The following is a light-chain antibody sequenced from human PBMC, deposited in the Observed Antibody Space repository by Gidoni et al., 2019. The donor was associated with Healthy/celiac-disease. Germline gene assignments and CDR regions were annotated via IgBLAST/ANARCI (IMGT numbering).Light chain of an antibody. CDR2: EVS. CDR3: SSYTSSSTVV. V-gene: IGLV2-14*01. CDR1: SSDVGGYNY. J-gene: IGLJ2*01. Sequence: QSALTQPASVSGSPGQSITISCTGTSSDVGGYNYVSWYQQHPDKAPKLMIYEVSNRPSGVSNRFSGSKSGNTASLTISGHQAEDEADYYCSSYTSSSTVVFGGGTKLTVL.